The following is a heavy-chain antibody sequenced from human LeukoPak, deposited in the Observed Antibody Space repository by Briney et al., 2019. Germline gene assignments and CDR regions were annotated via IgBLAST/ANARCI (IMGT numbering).Heavy chain of an antibody. CDR2: ISGSGGST. Sequence: PGGSLRLSCAASGFTFSSYAMSWVRQAPGKGLEWVSAISGSGGSTYYADSVKGRFTISRDNSKNTLYLQMNSLRAEDTAVYYCAKDGFSYYDFWSGYPENWGQGTLVTVSS. J-gene: IGHJ4*02. V-gene: IGHV3-23*01. D-gene: IGHD3-3*01. CDR3: AKDGFSYYDFWSGYPEN. CDR1: GFTFSSYA.